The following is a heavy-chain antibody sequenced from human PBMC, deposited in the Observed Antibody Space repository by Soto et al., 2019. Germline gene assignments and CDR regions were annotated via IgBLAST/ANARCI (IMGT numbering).Heavy chain of an antibody. J-gene: IGHJ1*01. CDR1: GYIFTSHG. CDR3: ARDNGQWLVSD. CDR2: ISTYNGNT. V-gene: IGHV1-18*01. D-gene: IGHD6-19*01. Sequence: QVQLVQSGAEVKKPGASVKVSCKASGYIFTSHGISGVRQAPGQGLEWMGRISTYNGNTKYAQKLQGRVTMTPDASASIAYIELRSLRSDDTAVYYCARDNGQWLVSDWGQGTLVTVSS.